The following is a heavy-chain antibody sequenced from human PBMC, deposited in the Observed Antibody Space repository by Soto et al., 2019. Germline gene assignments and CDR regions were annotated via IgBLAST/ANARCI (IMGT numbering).Heavy chain of an antibody. D-gene: IGHD3-16*01. Sequence: QITLKESGPPLGEPTQTLTLTCTYSGFSLRTTGVGVGWIRQPPGKALEWLGIIYWNDDKRYSPSLKNRFTLTSDITKSQVVLTMTNMDPVDTATYYGAHTWGLPFDYWGQGTLVIVSS. CDR1: GFSLRTTGVG. CDR2: IYWNDDK. J-gene: IGHJ4*02. CDR3: AHTWGLPFDY. V-gene: IGHV2-5*01.